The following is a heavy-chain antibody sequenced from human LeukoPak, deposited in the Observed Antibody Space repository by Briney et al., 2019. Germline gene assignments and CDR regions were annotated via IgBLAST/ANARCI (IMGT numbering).Heavy chain of an antibody. CDR2: IYYSGST. CDR3: AREDVAGGSGSNYYYYGADV. CDR1: GGSISSYY. J-gene: IGHJ6*02. V-gene: IGHV4-59*01. D-gene: IGHD3-10*01. Sequence: KPSETLSLTCTVSGGSISSYYWSWIRQPPGKGLEWIGYIYYSGSTNYNPSLKSRVTISVDTSKNQFSLKLSSVTAADTAVYYCAREDVAGGSGSNYYYYGADVWGQGTTVTVSS.